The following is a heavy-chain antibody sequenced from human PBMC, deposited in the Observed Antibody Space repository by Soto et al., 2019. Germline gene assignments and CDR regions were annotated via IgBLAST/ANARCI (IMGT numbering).Heavy chain of an antibody. CDR1: GYTFPSYG. V-gene: IGHV1-18*01. Sequence: QVQLVQSGAEMKKPGASVKVSCKASGYTFPSYGISWVRQAPGQGLEWMGWISAYNGNTHFAQKFQGRVTMTTDTSTTTPYMELRSLRSADTAVYYCARTPAGGSSPLWCQGTLVTLSS. CDR3: ARTPAGGSSPL. CDR2: ISAYNGNT. J-gene: IGHJ4*02. D-gene: IGHD1-26*01.